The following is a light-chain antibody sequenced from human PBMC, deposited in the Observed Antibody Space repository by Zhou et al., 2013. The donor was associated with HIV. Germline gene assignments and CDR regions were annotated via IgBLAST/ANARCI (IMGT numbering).Light chain of an antibody. CDR2: GAS. Sequence: EIVLTQSPGTLSLSPGETATLSSRASQSVSNYYLAWYQQQPGQSPRLLIYGASTRATGIPDRFSGSGSGTDFTLTISRLEPEDLATYYCQQYNTHSSTFGPGTKVEIK. CDR3: QQYNTHSST. J-gene: IGKJ1*01. CDR1: QSVSNYY. V-gene: IGKV3-20*01.